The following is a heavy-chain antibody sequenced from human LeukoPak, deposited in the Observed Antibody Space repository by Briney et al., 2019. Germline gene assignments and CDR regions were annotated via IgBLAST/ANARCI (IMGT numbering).Heavy chain of an antibody. CDR3: ARLSVQTVVVIWTNYYYYMDV. CDR2: INHSGST. J-gene: IGHJ6*03. D-gene: IGHD3-22*01. CDR1: GGSISSYY. V-gene: IGHV4-34*01. Sequence: PSETLSLTCTVSGGSISSYYWSWLRQPPGKGLEWIGEINHSGSTNYNPSLKSLVTISVDTSKNQFSLKLSSVTAADTAVYYCARLSVQTVVVIWTNYYYYMDVWGKGTTVTISS.